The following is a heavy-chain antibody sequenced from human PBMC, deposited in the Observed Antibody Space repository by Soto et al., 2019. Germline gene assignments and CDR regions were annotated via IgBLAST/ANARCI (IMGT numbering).Heavy chain of an antibody. CDR1: GFTFSDYS. D-gene: IGHD3-22*01. CDR2: ITTTSSTM. V-gene: IGHV3-48*02. CDR3: ARDSSGRQYYGMDV. J-gene: IGHJ6*02. Sequence: GVSLRLSCTPSGFTFSDYSMNWVRQAPGKGLEWISYITTTSSTMYYADSVKGRFTISRDNAKNSLYLQMNSLRDEDTAVYYCARDSSGRQYYGMDVWGQGTTGTVS.